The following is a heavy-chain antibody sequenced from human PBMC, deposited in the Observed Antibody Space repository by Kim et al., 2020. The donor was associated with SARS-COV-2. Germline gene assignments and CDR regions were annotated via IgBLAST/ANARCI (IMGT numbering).Heavy chain of an antibody. V-gene: IGHV4-34*01. D-gene: IGHD6-13*01. CDR3: ARGPYSSSWYRY. Sequence: NYNPPLKSRVTLSVDASKNQCSLKLSSVTAADTAVYYCARGPYSSSWYRYWGQGALVTVSS. J-gene: IGHJ4*02.